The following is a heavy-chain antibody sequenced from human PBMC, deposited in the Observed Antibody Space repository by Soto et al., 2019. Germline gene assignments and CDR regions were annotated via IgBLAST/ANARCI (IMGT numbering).Heavy chain of an antibody. D-gene: IGHD3-16*01. CDR2: VSYDGRNE. J-gene: IGHJ4*02. Sequence: QVQLVESGGGVVQPGRSLRLSCAASGFTFSSYGMHWVRQAPGKGLEWVAIVSYDGRNEEYAASVKGRFTISRDNSKITLYLQMNSLRAEDTAVYYCAKDNLAMSLVCGGFENWGQGTLVTVSS. CDR3: AKDNLAMSLVCGGFEN. CDR1: GFTFSSYG. V-gene: IGHV3-30*18.